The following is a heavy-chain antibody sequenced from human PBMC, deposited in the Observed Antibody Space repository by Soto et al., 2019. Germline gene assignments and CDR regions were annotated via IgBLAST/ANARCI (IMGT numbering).Heavy chain of an antibody. J-gene: IGHJ4*02. CDR1: GFTFSSYA. V-gene: IGHV3-23*01. D-gene: IGHD2-15*01. CDR3: AKCHIVVVVAAIDY. CDR2: ISVSGGST. Sequence: GGSLRLSCAASGFTFSSYAMSWVRQAPGKGLEWVSAISVSGGSTYYAESVKGRFTISRDNSKNTLYLQINSLRAEDTAVYYCAKCHIVVVVAAIDYWGQGPLVTVSS.